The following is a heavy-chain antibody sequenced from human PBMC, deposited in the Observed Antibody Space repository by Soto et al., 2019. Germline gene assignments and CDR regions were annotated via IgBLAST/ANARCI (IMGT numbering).Heavy chain of an antibody. CDR3: AKDYKRGGSGDNYGMDV. V-gene: IGHV3-30*18. CDR1: GFTFSSYG. Sequence: QVQLVEAGGGVVQPGRSLRLSCAASGFTFSSYGMHWVRQAPGKGLEWVAVISYVESNTYYSDSVKSRFTISRDKSKNTFFLKVNSLRAEDSALYSGAKDYKRGGSGDNYGMDVWGQGTAVTVSS. CDR2: ISYVESNT. J-gene: IGHJ6*02. D-gene: IGHD3-10*01.